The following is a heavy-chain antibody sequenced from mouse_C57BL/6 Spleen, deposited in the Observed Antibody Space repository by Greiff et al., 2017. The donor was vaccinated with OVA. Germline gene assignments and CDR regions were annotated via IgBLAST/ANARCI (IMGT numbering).Heavy chain of an antibody. V-gene: IGHV3-6*01. CDR2: ISYDGSN. CDR1: GYSITSGYY. CDR3: ARDGSTVVAPN. Sequence: EVQLVESGPGLVKPSQSLSLTCSVTGYSITSGYYWNWIRQFPGNKLEWMGYISYDGSNNYNPSLKNRISITRDTSKNQFFLKLNSVTTEDTATYYCARDGSTVVAPNWGQGTLVTVSA. D-gene: IGHD1-1*01. J-gene: IGHJ3*01.